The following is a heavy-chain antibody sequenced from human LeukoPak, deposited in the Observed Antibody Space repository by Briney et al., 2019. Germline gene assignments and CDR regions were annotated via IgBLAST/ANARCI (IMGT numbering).Heavy chain of an antibody. CDR2: IYYSGST. D-gene: IGHD3-22*01. CDR1: GGSISSYY. V-gene: IGHV4-59*12. Sequence: PSETLSLTCTVSGGSISSYYWSWIRQPPGKGLEWIGHIYYSGSTNYNPSLKSRVTISVDTSKNQFSLKLSSVTAADTAVYYCARMGWYYDSSGYCYYFDYWGQGTLVTVSS. CDR3: ARMGWYYDSSGYCYYFDY. J-gene: IGHJ4*02.